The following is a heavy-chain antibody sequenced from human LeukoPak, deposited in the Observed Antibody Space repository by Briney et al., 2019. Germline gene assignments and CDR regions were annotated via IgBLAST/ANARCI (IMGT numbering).Heavy chain of an antibody. J-gene: IGHJ3*02. CDR1: GFTFSSYA. Sequence: PGGSLRLSCAASGFTFSSYAMHWVRQAPGKGLEWVAVISYDGSNKYYADSVKGRFTISRDNSKNTLYPQMNSLRAEDTAVYYCASAGRITIFGDAFDIWGQGTMVTVSS. D-gene: IGHD3-3*01. CDR2: ISYDGSNK. V-gene: IGHV3-30*04. CDR3: ASAGRITIFGDAFDI.